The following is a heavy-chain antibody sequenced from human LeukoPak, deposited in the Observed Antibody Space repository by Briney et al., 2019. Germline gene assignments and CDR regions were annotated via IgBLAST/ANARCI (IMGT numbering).Heavy chain of an antibody. Sequence: SETLSLTCTVSGGSISSGSYYWTWIRQPAGKGLEWIGYIYYSGSTNYNPSLKSRVTISVDTSKNQFSLKLSSVTAADTAVYYCARRPVDTGWGYFDYWGQGTLVTVSS. V-gene: IGHV4-61*10. CDR2: IYYSGST. CDR3: ARRPVDTGWGYFDY. J-gene: IGHJ4*02. D-gene: IGHD1-1*01. CDR1: GGSISSGSYY.